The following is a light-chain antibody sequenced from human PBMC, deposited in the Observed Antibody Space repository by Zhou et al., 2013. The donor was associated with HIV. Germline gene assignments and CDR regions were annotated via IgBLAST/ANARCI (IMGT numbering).Light chain of an antibody. Sequence: DIQMTQSPSSLSASVGDRVTITCRASQSISTYLNWYQQKPGKAPKLLIYGASSLQSGVPSRFSGSGSGTDFTLTISSVQPEDFATYYCQQINTYPLTFGPGTTVDIK. CDR3: QQINTYPLT. CDR2: GAS. V-gene: IGKV1-39*01. J-gene: IGKJ3*01. CDR1: QSISTY.